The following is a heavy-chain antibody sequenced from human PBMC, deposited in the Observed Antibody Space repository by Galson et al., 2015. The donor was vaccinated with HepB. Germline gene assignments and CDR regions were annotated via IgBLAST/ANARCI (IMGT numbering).Heavy chain of an antibody. V-gene: IGHV1-69*04. Sequence: SVKVSCKASGGTFSSYAISWVRQAPGQGLEWMGRIIPILGIANYAQKFQGGVTITADKSTSTAYMELSSLRSEDTAVYYCARDGGTRHLPHYWGQGTLVTVSS. CDR1: GGTFSSYA. CDR3: ARDGGTRHLPHY. D-gene: IGHD3-16*01. J-gene: IGHJ4*02. CDR2: IIPILGIA.